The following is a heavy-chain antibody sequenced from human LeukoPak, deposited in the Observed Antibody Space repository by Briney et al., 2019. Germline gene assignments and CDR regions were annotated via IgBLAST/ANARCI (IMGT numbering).Heavy chain of an antibody. J-gene: IGHJ3*02. CDR2: KTQDGTDK. D-gene: IGHD1-1*01. CDR1: GVTFSYYW. V-gene: IGHV3-7*01. CDR3: TRDLTNWNDATFDI. Sequence: RGALRLSCAASGVTFSYYWTSWVCEGLGEGVGWVCNKTQDGTDKYYVDYVKGRFTISRDNAKNSLYLQMNSLSGEDTAKYYCTRDLTNWNDATFDIWGQGTMVTVSS.